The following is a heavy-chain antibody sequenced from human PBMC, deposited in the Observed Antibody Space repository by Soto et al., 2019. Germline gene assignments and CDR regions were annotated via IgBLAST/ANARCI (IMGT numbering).Heavy chain of an antibody. Sequence: GTSVKVSCKASGGTFSSYAISWVRQAPGQGLEWMGGIIPIFGTANYAQKFQGRVTITADESTSTAYMELSSLRSEDTAVYYCAGASEDYDSSGYYGYWGQGTLVTVSS. J-gene: IGHJ4*02. CDR2: IIPIFGTA. D-gene: IGHD3-22*01. CDR1: GGTFSSYA. CDR3: AGASEDYDSSGYYGY. V-gene: IGHV1-69*13.